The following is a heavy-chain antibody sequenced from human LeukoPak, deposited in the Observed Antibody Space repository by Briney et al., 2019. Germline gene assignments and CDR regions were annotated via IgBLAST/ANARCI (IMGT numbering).Heavy chain of an antibody. CDR3: ARDHYPYYDYVWGSYRWAPDY. J-gene: IGHJ4*02. V-gene: IGHV1-18*01. CDR1: GYTFTSYG. D-gene: IGHD3-16*02. Sequence: ASVKVSCKASGYTFTSYGISWVRQAPGQGLEWMGWISAYNGNTNYAQKLQGRVTMTTDTSTSTAYMELRSLRSDDTAVYYCARDHYPYYDYVWGSYRWAPDYWGQGTLVTVSS. CDR2: ISAYNGNT.